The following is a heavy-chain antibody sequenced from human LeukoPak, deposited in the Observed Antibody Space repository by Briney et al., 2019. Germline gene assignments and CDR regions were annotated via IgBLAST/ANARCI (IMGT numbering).Heavy chain of an antibody. V-gene: IGHV1-2*06. J-gene: IGHJ5*02. D-gene: IGHD6-19*01. CDR2: INPNSGGT. CDR3: ARDYVVLRQWLVRWFDP. CDR1: GYTFTGYY. Sequence: ASVKVSCKASGYTFTGYYMHWVRQAPGQGLEWMGRINPNSGGTNYAQKFQGRVTMTRDTSISTAYMELSRLRSDDTAVYYCARDYVVLRQWLVRWFDPWGQGTLVTVSS.